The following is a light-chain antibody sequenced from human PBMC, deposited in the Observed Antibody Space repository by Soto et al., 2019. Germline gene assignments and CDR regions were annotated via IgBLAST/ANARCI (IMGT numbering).Light chain of an antibody. Sequence: DTQMTQSPSSLSASVGDRVTITCQASQDIKNYLNWYQQKSGKAPKLLIYDASDLETGVPSRFSGSGYGTDFTFTINSLQPEDIATYYCQQYDNLPLTFGGGTKVDIK. CDR2: DAS. CDR1: QDIKNY. CDR3: QQYDNLPLT. V-gene: IGKV1-33*01. J-gene: IGKJ4*01.